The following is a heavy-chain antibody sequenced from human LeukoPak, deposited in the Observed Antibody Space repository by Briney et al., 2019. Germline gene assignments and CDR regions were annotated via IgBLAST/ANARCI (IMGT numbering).Heavy chain of an antibody. CDR1: GFTFSSYS. J-gene: IGHJ6*03. CDR3: ARDSSGDLLKIVVAYMDV. CDR2: ISYDGSNK. D-gene: IGHD2-21*01. V-gene: IGHV3-30*03. Sequence: GGSLRLSCAASGFTFSSYSMNWVRQAPGKGLEWVAVISYDGSNKYYADSVKGRFTISRDNSKNTLYLQMNSLRAEDTAVYYCARDSSGDLLKIVVAYMDVWGKGTTVTVSS.